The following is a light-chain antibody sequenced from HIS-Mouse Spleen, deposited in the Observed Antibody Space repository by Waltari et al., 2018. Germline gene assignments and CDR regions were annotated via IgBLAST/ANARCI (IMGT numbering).Light chain of an antibody. V-gene: IGLV2-11*01. Sequence: QSALTQPRSVSGSPGQSVTISCTGTSSDVGGYNYVSWYQQHPGKAPKHMIYAVSKRPSGVPDRFSGAKSGNTASLTISGLQAEDEADYYCCSYAGSYTGVFGTGTKVTVL. J-gene: IGLJ1*01. CDR3: CSYAGSYTGV. CDR2: AVS. CDR1: SSDVGGYNY.